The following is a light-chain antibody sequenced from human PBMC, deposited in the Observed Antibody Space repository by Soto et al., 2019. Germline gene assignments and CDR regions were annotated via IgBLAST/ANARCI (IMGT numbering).Light chain of an antibody. CDR2: AAS. J-gene: IGKJ1*01. Sequence: DIQMTQSPSSLSASVGDRVTITCRASPSISTYLNWYHQKPGKAPKLLIYAASSLQSGVPSRFSGSGSRTDFALTISSLQPEDFATYYCQQTYNTPWTFGQGTKVEIE. CDR1: PSISTY. CDR3: QQTYNTPWT. V-gene: IGKV1-39*01.